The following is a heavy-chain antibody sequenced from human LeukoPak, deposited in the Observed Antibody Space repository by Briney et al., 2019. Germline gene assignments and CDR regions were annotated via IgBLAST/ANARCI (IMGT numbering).Heavy chain of an antibody. CDR2: INHSGST. Sequence: SETLSHTCAVYGGSFSGYYWSWIRQPPGKGLEWIGEINHSGSTNYNPSLKSRVTISVDTSKNQFSLKLSSVTAADTAVYYCARGRGQWRPGVRFRWFDPWGQGTLVTVST. CDR3: ARGRGQWRPGVRFRWFDP. V-gene: IGHV4-34*01. D-gene: IGHD3-3*01. CDR1: GGSFSGYY. J-gene: IGHJ5*02.